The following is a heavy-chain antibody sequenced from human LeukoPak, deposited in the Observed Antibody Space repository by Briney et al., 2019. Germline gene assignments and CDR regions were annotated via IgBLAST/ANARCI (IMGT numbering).Heavy chain of an antibody. CDR2: ISWHGETT. CDR1: GFPFDDYG. Sequence: PGESPRLSCAASGFPFDDYGMLWVRQAPVKGLEWVSFISWHGETTYYSDSVKGRFTISRDSSKNSLSLQMNSLRTEDTGLYYCAKVLGPRGVGAAPQYWGQGTVVIVSS. J-gene: IGHJ4*02. D-gene: IGHD1-26*01. CDR3: AKVLGPRGVGAAPQY. V-gene: IGHV3-43D*03.